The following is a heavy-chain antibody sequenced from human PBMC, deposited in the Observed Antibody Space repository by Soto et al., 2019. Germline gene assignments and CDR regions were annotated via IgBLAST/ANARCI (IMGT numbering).Heavy chain of an antibody. V-gene: IGHV4-59*01. CDR3: ARGNGAVGP. D-gene: IGHD2-8*01. Sequence: QVQLQESGPGLVKPSETLSLTCTVSGGSMSRYHWSWIRQPPGRGLEWIGYIYYSGSTNYNPSLKSRVNISVDMSKNEFSLKLSSVTAADTAMYYCARGNGAVGPWGQGTLVTVSS. CDR2: IYYSGST. CDR1: GGSMSRYH. J-gene: IGHJ5*02.